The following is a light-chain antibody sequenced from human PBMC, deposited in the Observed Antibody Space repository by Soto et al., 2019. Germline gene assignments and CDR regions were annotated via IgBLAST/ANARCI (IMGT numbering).Light chain of an antibody. V-gene: IGKV3-20*01. Sequence: EIVLTQSPGTLSLSPGERATLSCRASQSVSSSYLAWYQHKPGQAPRLLIYGASSRATGIPDRFSGSGSGTDFTLTSSRLEHEDFAVYYCQQYGRTPYTFGQGTKLEIK. CDR2: GAS. CDR3: QQYGRTPYT. CDR1: QSVSSSY. J-gene: IGKJ2*01.